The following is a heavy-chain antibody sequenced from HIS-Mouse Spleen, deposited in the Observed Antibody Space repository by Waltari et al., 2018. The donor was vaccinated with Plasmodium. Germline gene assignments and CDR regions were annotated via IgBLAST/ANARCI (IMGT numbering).Heavy chain of an antibody. J-gene: IGHJ4*02. D-gene: IGHD3-3*01. Sequence: EVQLVESGGGLVQPGGSVGISCAASVFTFGRHIMNWVHQVPGKGLEWVSYISSSSSTIYDADSVKGRFTISRDNAKNSLYLQMNSLRDEDTAVYYCARVVTIFGVVIDYWGQGTLVTVSS. CDR2: ISSSSSTI. V-gene: IGHV3-48*02. CDR1: VFTFGRHI. CDR3: ARVVTIFGVVIDY.